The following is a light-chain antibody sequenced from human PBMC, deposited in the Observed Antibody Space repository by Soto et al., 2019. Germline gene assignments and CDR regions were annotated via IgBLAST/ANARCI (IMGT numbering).Light chain of an antibody. CDR2: ANS. Sequence: QSVLTQPPSVSGAPGQRVTISCTGSSSNIGAGYDAHWYQQVPGRPPKLLIYANSVRPWGVPDRFSGSRSDTSASLAITGLQSEDEADYYCQSYDSGLSGLVFGGGTKLTVL. CDR3: QSYDSGLSGLV. J-gene: IGLJ2*01. CDR1: SSNIGAGYD. V-gene: IGLV1-40*01.